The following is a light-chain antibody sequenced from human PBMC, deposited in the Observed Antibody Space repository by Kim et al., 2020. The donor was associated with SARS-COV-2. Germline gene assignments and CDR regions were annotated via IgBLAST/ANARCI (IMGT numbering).Light chain of an antibody. CDR1: SSNIGSRD. CDR2: NSN. J-gene: IGLJ3*02. CDR3: AAWDDSLNGLWV. Sequence: QSVLTQPPSASGTPGQSVSISCSGSSSNIGSRDVNWYQQLPGTAPKLLIYNSNQRPSGVPGRFSGSKSGTSASLAISGLQSEDEATYYCAAWDDSLNGLWVFGGGTQLTVL. V-gene: IGLV1-44*01.